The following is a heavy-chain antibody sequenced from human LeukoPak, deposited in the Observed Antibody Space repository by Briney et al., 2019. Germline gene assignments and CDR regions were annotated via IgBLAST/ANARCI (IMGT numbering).Heavy chain of an antibody. J-gene: IGHJ3*01. CDR3: ARGLNSGYYYDLDGFDL. D-gene: IGHD3-22*01. CDR1: GFTFSDHY. CDR2: IRNKATSYTT. Sequence: GGSLRLSCAASGFTFSDHYMDWVRQAPGKGVEWVGRIRNKATSYTTDYAASVRGRFTISRSDSENSLYLQMNSLKSEDTALYYCARGLNSGYYYDLDGFDLWGQGTMVTVSS. V-gene: IGHV3-72*01.